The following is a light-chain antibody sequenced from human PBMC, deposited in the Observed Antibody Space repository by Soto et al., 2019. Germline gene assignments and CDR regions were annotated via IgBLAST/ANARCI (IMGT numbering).Light chain of an antibody. CDR2: GVT. J-gene: IGLJ3*02. CDR1: STDVGAYNY. CDR3: GSHAGNSNLV. Sequence: QSALTQPPSASGSPGQSVTISCTGTSTDVGAYNYVSWYQQHPGKAPKLMIYGVTKRPSGVPDRFSGSKSGNTASLTVSGLQTEDEADYYCGSHAGNSNLVFGGGTQLTVL. V-gene: IGLV2-8*01.